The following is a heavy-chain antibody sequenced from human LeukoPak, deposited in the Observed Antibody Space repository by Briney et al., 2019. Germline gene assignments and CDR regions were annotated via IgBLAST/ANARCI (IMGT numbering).Heavy chain of an antibody. CDR3: ARRKGPYGSGTYYDS. CDR1: GFPFDDYG. CDR2: VSWNGAYT. J-gene: IGHJ4*02. V-gene: IGHV3-20*04. D-gene: IGHD3-10*01. Sequence: SGGSLRLSCAASGFPFDDYGMSWVRLAPGKGLEWVSGVSWNGAYTEYADSARGRFTISRDNAKKSLYLQMNSLRVDDTALYYCARRKGPYGSGTYYDSWGQGTLVSVSS.